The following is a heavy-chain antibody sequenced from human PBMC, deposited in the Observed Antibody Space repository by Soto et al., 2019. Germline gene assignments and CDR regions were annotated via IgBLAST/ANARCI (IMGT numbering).Heavy chain of an antibody. CDR1: GFTLSDHY. CDR2: SRNQANGYST. Sequence: EVQLVESGGGLVQPGVSLRLSCSVSGFTLSDHYIDWVRQAQGKGLEWVGRSRNQANGYSTIYAASVKGRFTTSRDDSKNLVYLQMERLRTEDTAVYYCVRDTYFSDSSSYIRCFDFWGQGALVTVSS. V-gene: IGHV3-72*01. CDR3: VRDTYFSDSSSYIRCFDF. J-gene: IGHJ4*02. D-gene: IGHD3-22*01.